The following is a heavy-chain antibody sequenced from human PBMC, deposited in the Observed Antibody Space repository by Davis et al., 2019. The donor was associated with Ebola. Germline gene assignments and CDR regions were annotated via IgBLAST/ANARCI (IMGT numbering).Heavy chain of an antibody. V-gene: IGHV4-39*07. Sequence: SETLSLTCTVSGGSIISSSSYWGWIRQPPRKGLEWIGSIYYSGITYYNPSLKSRVTISVDTSKNQFSLKLSSVTAADTAVYYCARDRYSSGYRGYYYGMDVWGKGTTVTVSS. CDR2: IYYSGIT. D-gene: IGHD6-19*01. CDR1: GGSIISSSSY. CDR3: ARDRYSSGYRGYYYGMDV. J-gene: IGHJ6*04.